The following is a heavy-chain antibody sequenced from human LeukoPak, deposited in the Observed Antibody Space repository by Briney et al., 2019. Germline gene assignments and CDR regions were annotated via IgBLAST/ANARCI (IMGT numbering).Heavy chain of an antibody. CDR3: AKSRGDHLFDY. D-gene: IGHD6-25*01. Sequence: PGGSLGLSCAASGFTFSTYAMNWVRQAPGKGLEWVSTISRSGDSTYYADSVKGRFTISRDNSKNTLYLQMNSLRAEDTAVYYCAKSRGDHLFDYWGQGTLVTVSS. CDR1: GFTFSTYA. J-gene: IGHJ4*02. CDR2: ISRSGDST. V-gene: IGHV3-23*01.